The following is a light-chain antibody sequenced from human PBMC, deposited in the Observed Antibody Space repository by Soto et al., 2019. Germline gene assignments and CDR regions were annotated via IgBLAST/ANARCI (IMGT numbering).Light chain of an antibody. CDR3: QQFNSYSPGA. V-gene: IGKV1-17*01. J-gene: IGKJ1*01. CDR2: AAS. CDR1: QGIRND. Sequence: IQMTQSPSSLSASVGDGVTITCRASQGIRNDLGWYQQKPGKAPKLLIYAASSLQSGVPSRFSGSGSGTEFTLTISSLQPDDFATYYCQQFNSYSPGAFGQGTKVDIK.